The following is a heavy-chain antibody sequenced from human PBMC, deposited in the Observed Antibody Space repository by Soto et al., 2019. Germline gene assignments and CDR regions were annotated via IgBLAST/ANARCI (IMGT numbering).Heavy chain of an antibody. CDR3: ARNTAPSDA. D-gene: IGHD4-17*01. Sequence: QVQLVQSGAEVKKPGASVKVSCKASGYTFTSYAMHWVRQAPGQRLEWMGWINAGNGNTKYSQKFQGRVTITRDTAGGTAYMELGGLRSEATAVYSCARNTAPSDAWGQGTRFTVSS. CDR2: INAGNGNT. V-gene: IGHV1-3*01. J-gene: IGHJ6*02. CDR1: GYTFTSYA.